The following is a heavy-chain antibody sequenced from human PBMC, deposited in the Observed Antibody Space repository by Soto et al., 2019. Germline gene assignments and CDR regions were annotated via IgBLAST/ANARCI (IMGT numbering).Heavy chain of an antibody. CDR3: ARRARLTGYSYYFDY. CDR1: GGSFSGYY. D-gene: IGHD3-9*01. CDR2: INHSGST. J-gene: IGHJ4*02. V-gene: IGHV4-34*01. Sequence: QVQLQQWGAGLLKPSETLSLTCAVYGGSFSGYYWSWIRQPPGKGLEWIGEINHSGSTNYNPSRKSRVTISVDTSKNQFSLKLSSVTAADTAVYYCARRARLTGYSYYFDYWGQGTLVTVSS.